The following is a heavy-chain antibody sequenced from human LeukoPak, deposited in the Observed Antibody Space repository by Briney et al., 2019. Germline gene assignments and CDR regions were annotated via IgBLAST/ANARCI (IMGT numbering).Heavy chain of an antibody. CDR2: IIPILGIA. Sequence: SVKVSCKASGYTFTSYAMHWVRQAPGQGLEWMGRIIPILGIANYAQKFQGRVTITADKSTSTAYMELSSLRSEDTAVYYCASMSMEYYYDSSGYLDYWGQGTLVTVSS. V-gene: IGHV1-69*04. CDR3: ASMSMEYYYDSSGYLDY. D-gene: IGHD3-22*01. J-gene: IGHJ4*02. CDR1: GYTFTSYA.